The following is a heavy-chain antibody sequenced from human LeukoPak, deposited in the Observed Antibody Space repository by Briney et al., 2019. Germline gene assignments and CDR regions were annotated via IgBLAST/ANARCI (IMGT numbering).Heavy chain of an antibody. CDR3: ARRAVVVLSAEWYFDL. V-gene: IGHV4-59*08. CDR1: GDSIRSFY. D-gene: IGHD3-22*01. Sequence: PSETLSLTCSVSGDSIRSFYWSWIRQVPGKGLEWIGYIYYRGSTNSNPSLRSRVTISGDTPKNQLSLRLSSVTAADTAVYYCARRAVVVLSAEWYFDLWGRGTPVTVSS. CDR2: IYYRGST. J-gene: IGHJ2*01.